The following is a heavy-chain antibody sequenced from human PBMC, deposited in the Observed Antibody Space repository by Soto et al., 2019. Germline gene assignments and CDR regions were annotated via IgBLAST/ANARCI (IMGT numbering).Heavy chain of an antibody. V-gene: IGHV4-59*01. CDR3: ARDRGKDTAMLNGMDV. CDR2: IYYSGST. D-gene: IGHD5-18*01. Sequence: SETLSLTCSVSGGSISSYYWSWIRQPPGKGLEWIGYIYYSGSTNYNPSLKSRVTISVDTSKNQFSLKLSSVTAADTAVYYCARDRGKDTAMLNGMDVWGQGTTVTVSS. J-gene: IGHJ6*02. CDR1: GGSISSYY.